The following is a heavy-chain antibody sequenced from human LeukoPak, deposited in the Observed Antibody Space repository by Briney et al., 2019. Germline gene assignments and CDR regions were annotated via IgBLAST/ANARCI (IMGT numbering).Heavy chain of an antibody. Sequence: GSLRLSCTASGFTVSGNYMNWVRQAPGKGLEWVSVIYTDGNIYYADSVRGRFTISKDNSKNTLYLQMNNVRAEDTAVYYCAKDGAWLRFDDWGQGTLVTVSS. CDR1: GFTVSGNY. D-gene: IGHD5-12*01. J-gene: IGHJ4*02. CDR3: AKDGAWLRFDD. CDR2: IYTDGNI. V-gene: IGHV3-53*01.